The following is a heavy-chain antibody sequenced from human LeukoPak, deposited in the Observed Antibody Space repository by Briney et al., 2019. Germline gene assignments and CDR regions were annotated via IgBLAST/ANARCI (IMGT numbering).Heavy chain of an antibody. Sequence: ASVKVSCKASGYTLTGYYMHWVRQAPGQGLEWMGWINPNSGGTNYARKFQGRVTMTWDTPISTAYMELSGLTSDDTAVYYCARDPPSSIAGRPIFDYWGQGTLVTVSS. CDR1: GYTLTGYY. CDR2: INPNSGGT. V-gene: IGHV1-2*02. D-gene: IGHD6-6*01. J-gene: IGHJ4*02. CDR3: ARDPPSSIAGRPIFDY.